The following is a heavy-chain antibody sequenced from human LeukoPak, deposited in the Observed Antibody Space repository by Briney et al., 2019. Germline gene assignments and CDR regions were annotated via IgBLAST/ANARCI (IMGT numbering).Heavy chain of an antibody. J-gene: IGHJ4*02. CDR2: INHSGST. D-gene: IGHD2-15*01. V-gene: IGHV4-34*01. CDR3: ARGRTPGFRSPFDS. CDR1: GGSFSGYY. Sequence: SETLSLTCAVYGGSFSGYYWSWIRQPPGKGLEWIGEINHSGSTNYNPSLKSRVTISVDTSKNQFSLKLISVTAADTAVYYCARGRTPGFRSPFDSWGQGNLGTGSP.